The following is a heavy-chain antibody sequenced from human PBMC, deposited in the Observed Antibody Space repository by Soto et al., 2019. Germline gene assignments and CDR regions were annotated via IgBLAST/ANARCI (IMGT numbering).Heavy chain of an antibody. CDR3: AKDAQGLLWFGELLRDY. D-gene: IGHD3-10*01. J-gene: IGHJ4*02. V-gene: IGHV3-23*01. CDR1: GFTFSSYA. CDR2: ISGSGGST. Sequence: EVQLLESGGGLVQPGGSLRLSCAASGFTFSSYAMSWVRQAPGKGLEWVSAISGSGGSTYYADSVKGRFTISRDNSKNTLYLQMNGLRAEDTAVYYCAKDAQGLLWFGELLRDYWGQGTLVTVSS.